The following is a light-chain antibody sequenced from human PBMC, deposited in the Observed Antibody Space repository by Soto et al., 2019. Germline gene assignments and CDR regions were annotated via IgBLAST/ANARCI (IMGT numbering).Light chain of an antibody. CDR3: SSYTSSSTLVV. CDR2: DVS. CDR1: SSDFGGYNY. V-gene: IGLV2-14*01. Sequence: QSLLTQPASLSGSPWQSITISCTGTSSDFGGYNYVSWYQQHPGKAPKLMIYDVSNRPSGVSNRFSGSKSGNTASLTISGLQAEDEADYYCSSYTSSSTLVVFGTGTKVTVL. J-gene: IGLJ1*01.